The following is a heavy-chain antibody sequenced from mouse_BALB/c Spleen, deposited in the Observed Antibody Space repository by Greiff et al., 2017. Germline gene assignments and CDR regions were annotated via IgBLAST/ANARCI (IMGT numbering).Heavy chain of an antibody. CDR3: ARGTTVDWYFDV. D-gene: IGHD1-1*01. J-gene: IGHJ1*01. CDR2: INPYNDGT. V-gene: IGHV1-14*01. Sequence: EVHLVESGPELVKPGASVKMSCKASGYTFTSYVMHWVKQKPGQGLEWIGYINPYNDGTKYNEKFKGKATLTSDKSSSTAYMELSSLTSEDSAVYYCARGTTVDWYFDVWGAGTTVTVSS. CDR1: GYTFTSYV.